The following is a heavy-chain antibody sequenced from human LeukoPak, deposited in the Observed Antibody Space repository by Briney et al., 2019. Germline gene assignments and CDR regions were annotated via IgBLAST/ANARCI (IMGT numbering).Heavy chain of an antibody. CDR1: GGSISSSGYY. D-gene: IGHD2-2*01. J-gene: IGHJ6*03. CDR3: ARGDCSSTICYSPMDV. V-gene: IGHV4-39*07. CDR2: IYYSGNT. Sequence: KTSETLSLTCTVSGGSISSSGYYWGWIRQPPGKGLEWIGRIYYSGNTYYNPSLKSRVTISVDTSKNQFSLKLSSVTAADTAVYYCARGDCSSTICYSPMDVWGKGTTVTVSS.